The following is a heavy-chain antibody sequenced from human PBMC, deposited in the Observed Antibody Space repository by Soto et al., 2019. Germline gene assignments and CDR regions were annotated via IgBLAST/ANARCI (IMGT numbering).Heavy chain of an antibody. CDR1: GFTFSSYW. Sequence: GGPLRLSCAASGFTFSSYWMSWVRQAPGKGLEWVANIKQDGSEKYYVDSVKGRFTISRDNAKNSLYLQMNSLRAEDTAVYYCARGQLVSSVAEYFQHWGQGTLVTVSS. V-gene: IGHV3-7*01. CDR2: IKQDGSEK. J-gene: IGHJ1*01. CDR3: ARGQLVSSVAEYFQH. D-gene: IGHD6-6*01.